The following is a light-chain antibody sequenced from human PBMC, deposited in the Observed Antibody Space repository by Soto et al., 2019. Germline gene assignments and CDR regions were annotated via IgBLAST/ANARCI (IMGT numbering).Light chain of an antibody. CDR3: CSYAGSRADG. CDR2: EGT. Sequence: QSVLTQPASVSGPLGQSIVISRTGSSSDIWSYDLVSWYQQYPGKAPKVVTFEGTKRPSTVSNRFSGAKSGNTAYLTISGLQTEDEADYYCCSYAGSRADGFGGGTKVNV. CDR1: SSDIWSYDL. V-gene: IGLV2-23*01. J-gene: IGLJ1*01.